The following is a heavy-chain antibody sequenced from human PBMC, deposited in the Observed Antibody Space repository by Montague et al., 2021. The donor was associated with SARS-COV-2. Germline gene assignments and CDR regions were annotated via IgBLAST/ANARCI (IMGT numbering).Heavy chain of an antibody. J-gene: IGHJ4*02. CDR1: DGSVISTYPH. CDR2: LFHIDTA. V-gene: IGHV4-61*01. D-gene: IGHD5-24*01. Sequence: SETLSLTCTVSDGSVISTYPHWHWVRQSPGRGLEWIGGYLFHIDTAGYNAFLRSRVTISVDTSKNQFSLKLTSVTAADTAVYYCAGTGDAYTRYYFDYWGQGTLVTVSS. CDR3: AGTGDAYTRYYFDY.